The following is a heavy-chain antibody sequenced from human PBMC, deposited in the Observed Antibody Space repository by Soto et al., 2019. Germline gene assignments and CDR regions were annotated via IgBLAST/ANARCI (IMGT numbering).Heavy chain of an antibody. CDR1: GGTFRSYA. J-gene: IGHJ6*02. Sequence: SLKVSSKASGGTFRSYAISWVRQAPGQVLEWMGGIIPIFGTANYAQKFQGRVTITADESTSTAYMELSSLRSEDTAVYYCARGRFLEWLSPASEYYYYGMDVWGQGTTVTVSS. CDR2: IIPIFGTA. CDR3: ARGRFLEWLSPASEYYYYGMDV. D-gene: IGHD3-3*01. V-gene: IGHV1-69*13.